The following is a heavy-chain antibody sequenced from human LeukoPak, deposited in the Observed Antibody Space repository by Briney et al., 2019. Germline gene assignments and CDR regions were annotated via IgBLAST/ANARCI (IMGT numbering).Heavy chain of an antibody. CDR2: INPNSGGT. CDR3: ARGPRYFDWLLPDY. Sequence: ASVKVSCKASGYTFTDYYMHWVRQAPGQGLEWSGWINPNSGGTNYAQKFQGRVTMTRDTSISTAYMDLSSLRSDDTAVYYCARGPRYFDWLLPDYWGQGTLVTVSS. V-gene: IGHV1-2*02. CDR1: GYTFTDYY. J-gene: IGHJ4*02. D-gene: IGHD3-9*01.